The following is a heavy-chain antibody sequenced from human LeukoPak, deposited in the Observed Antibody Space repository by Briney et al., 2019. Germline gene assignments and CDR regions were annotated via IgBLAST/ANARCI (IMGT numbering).Heavy chain of an antibody. CDR2: INHSGST. Sequence: SETLSLTCAVYGGSFSGYYWSWIRQPPGKGLEWIGEINHSGSTNYNPSLKSRVTISVDTSKNQFSLKLSSVTAADTAVYYCARLSPLLLWFGELFPSGYYFDYWGQGTLVTVSS. CDR3: ARLSPLLLWFGELFPSGYYFDY. CDR1: GGSFSGYY. V-gene: IGHV4-34*01. J-gene: IGHJ4*02. D-gene: IGHD3-10*01.